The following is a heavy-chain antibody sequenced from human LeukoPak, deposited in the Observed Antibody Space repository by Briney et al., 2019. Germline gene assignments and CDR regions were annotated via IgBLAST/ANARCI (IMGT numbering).Heavy chain of an antibody. D-gene: IGHD4-17*01. J-gene: IGHJ4*02. CDR3: ARGRTGDYDY. CDR2: IYYSGTT. Sequence: ASQTLSLTCTVSGGSISSGDYYWSWIRQPPGKGLEWIVYIYYSGTTYYNPSLRSRVTISVDTSKNQFSLNLNSVTAADTAVYYCARGRTGDYDYWGRGTLVTVSS. V-gene: IGHV4-30-4*01. CDR1: GGSISSGDYY.